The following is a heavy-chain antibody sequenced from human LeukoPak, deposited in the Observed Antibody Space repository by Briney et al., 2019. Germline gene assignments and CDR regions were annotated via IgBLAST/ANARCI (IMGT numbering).Heavy chain of an antibody. CDR3: ARDVSSTPNWEFDY. CDR1: GYTFADYF. J-gene: IGHJ4*02. Sequence: GASVKVSCETSGYTFADYFIHWVRQAPGQGLEWMGRINANSGGTEYQQKFQGRVTMTRDTSISTAYVEVNWLISDDTAIYYCARDVSSTPNWEFDYWGQGTQVTVSS. CDR2: INANSGGT. V-gene: IGHV1-2*06. D-gene: IGHD1-26*01.